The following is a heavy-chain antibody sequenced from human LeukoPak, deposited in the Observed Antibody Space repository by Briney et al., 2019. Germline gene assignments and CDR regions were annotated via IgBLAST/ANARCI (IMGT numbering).Heavy chain of an antibody. CDR2: ISGSGGST. CDR3: AKDPGMSGWYDY. V-gene: IGHV3-23*01. J-gene: IGHJ4*02. CDR1: GFTFSSYA. D-gene: IGHD6-19*01. Sequence: GGSLRLSCAASGFTFSSYAMSWVRQAPGKGLEWVSAISGSGGSTYYAGSVKGRFTISRDNSKNTLYLQMNSLGAEDTAVYYCAKDPGMSGWYDYWGQGTLVTVSS.